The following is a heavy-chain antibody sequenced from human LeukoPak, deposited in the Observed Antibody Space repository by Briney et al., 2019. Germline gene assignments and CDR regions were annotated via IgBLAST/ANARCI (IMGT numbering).Heavy chain of an antibody. J-gene: IGHJ6*02. V-gene: IGHV3-33*08. CDR1: GFTFDDYA. Sequence: GGSLRLSCAASGFTFDDYAMHWVRQAPGKGLEWVAVIWYDGSNKYYADSVKGRFTISRDNSKNTLYLQMNSLRAEDTAVYYCARAPYCSGGSCYQDYYYYGMDVWGQGTTVTVSS. CDR2: IWYDGSNK. D-gene: IGHD2-15*01. CDR3: ARAPYCSGGSCYQDYYYYGMDV.